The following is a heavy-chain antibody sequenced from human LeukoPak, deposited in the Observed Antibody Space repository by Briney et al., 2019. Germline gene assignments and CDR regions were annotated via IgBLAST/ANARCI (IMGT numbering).Heavy chain of an antibody. CDR2: IYYSGST. V-gene: IGHV4-39*01. CDR3: ARLRRGDCSGGGCYFDY. Sequence: SETLSLTCTVSGGSISSSSYYWGWIRQPPGKGLEWIGSIYYSGSTYYNPSLKSRVTISVDTSKNQFSLKLSSVTAADTAVYYCARLRRGDCSGGGCYFDYWGQGTLVTGSS. J-gene: IGHJ4*02. D-gene: IGHD2-15*01. CDR1: GGSISSSSYY.